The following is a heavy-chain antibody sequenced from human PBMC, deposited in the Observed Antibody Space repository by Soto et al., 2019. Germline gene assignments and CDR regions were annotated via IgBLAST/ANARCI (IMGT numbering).Heavy chain of an antibody. CDR1: GGTFSSYA. CDR3: ARAERLSSGWYEDYYYGMDV. V-gene: IGHV1-69*12. D-gene: IGHD6-19*01. CDR2: IIPIFGTA. J-gene: IGHJ6*02. Sequence: QVQLVQSGAEVKKPGSSVKVSCKASGGTFSSYAISWVRQAPGQGLEWMGGIIPIFGTANYAQKFQGRVTITADESTSTAYMELSSLRSEDTAVYYCARAERLSSGWYEDYYYGMDVWGQGTTVTVSS.